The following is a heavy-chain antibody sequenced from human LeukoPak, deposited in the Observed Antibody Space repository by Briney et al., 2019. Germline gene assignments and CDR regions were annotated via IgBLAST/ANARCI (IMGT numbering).Heavy chain of an antibody. V-gene: IGHV3-48*01. D-gene: IGHD1-26*01. Sequence: GSLRLSCAASGFTFSSYSMNWVRQAPGKGLEWVSHITASGTAMFYADSVKGRFTISRDNAKNSLYLQMNSLRAEDTAVYYCARDTRTFDYWGQGTLVTVSS. CDR1: GFTFSSYS. CDR3: ARDTRTFDY. CDR2: ITASGTAM. J-gene: IGHJ4*02.